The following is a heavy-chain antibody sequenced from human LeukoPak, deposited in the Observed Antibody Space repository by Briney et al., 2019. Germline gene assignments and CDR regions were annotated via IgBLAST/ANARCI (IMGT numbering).Heavy chain of an antibody. CDR2: IYHSGIT. CDR3: VRVMVSGAAGMDYFDY. D-gene: IGHD6-13*01. V-gene: IGHV4-30-2*01. Sequence: PSETLSLTCIVSGDSINNGDYFWTWIRQPPGRGLEWIGYIYHSGITDYNPSLKSRLTISLDRPKNQFSLKLSSVTAADTAVYYCVRVMVSGAAGMDYFDYWGQGTLVTVSS. J-gene: IGHJ4*02. CDR1: GDSINNGDYF.